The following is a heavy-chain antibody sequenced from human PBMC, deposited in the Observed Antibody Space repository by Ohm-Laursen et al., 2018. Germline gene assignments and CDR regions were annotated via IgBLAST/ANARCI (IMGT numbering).Heavy chain of an antibody. J-gene: IGHJ4*02. Sequence: SLRLSCAASGFPFYSSWMSWVRQAPGKGLEWVSAISGTGDSTHYADSVKGRFTIPRDNSKNTLYLQMNSLRAEDTAVYHCARDPVRGLTDYWGQGTLVTVSS. CDR1: GFPFYSSW. V-gene: IGHV3-23*01. CDR3: ARDPVRGLTDY. CDR2: ISGTGDST. D-gene: IGHD3-16*01.